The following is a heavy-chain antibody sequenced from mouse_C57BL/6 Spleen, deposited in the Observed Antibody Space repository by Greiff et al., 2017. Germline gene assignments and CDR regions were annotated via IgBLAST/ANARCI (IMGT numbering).Heavy chain of an antibody. V-gene: IGHV5-17*01. D-gene: IGHD2-5*01. J-gene: IGHJ4*01. CDR2: ISSGSSNI. CDR1: GFTFSDYG. CDR3: ARREDYRNYDAMGY. Sequence: EVQLMESGGGLVKPGGSLKLSCAASGFTFSDYGMHWVRQAPGKGLEWVVYISSGSSNIYYADTVKGRFTISRDNAKTTLFLQMTSLRSEDTAMYYCARREDYRNYDAMGYWGQGTSVTVSS.